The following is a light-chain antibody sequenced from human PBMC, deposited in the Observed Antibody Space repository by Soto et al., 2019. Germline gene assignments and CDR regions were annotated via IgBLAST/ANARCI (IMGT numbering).Light chain of an antibody. J-gene: IGKJ4*01. Sequence: EIVLTQSPATLSLSPGETATLSCRASQSISNFLAWYQQKPGQAPRLLIYDASKRATDIPDRFIGSGSGTDFTLTISSLEPEDFAVYYCHQRSNWPPFTFGGGTKVEI. CDR3: HQRSNWPPFT. CDR2: DAS. CDR1: QSISNF. V-gene: IGKV3-11*01.